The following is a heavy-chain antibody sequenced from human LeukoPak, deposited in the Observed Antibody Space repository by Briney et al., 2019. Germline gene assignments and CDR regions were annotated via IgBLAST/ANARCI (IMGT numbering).Heavy chain of an antibody. J-gene: IGHJ4*02. CDR3: AKVIAAEGNDY. CDR1: GLTLSKYG. Sequence: GGSLRLSCAASGLTLSKYGIHWVRQAPGKGLEWVAVVSYDGSNKNYIDSMKGRFIISRDNYNSTVYLQMNSLRAEDTAVYYCAKVIAAEGNDYWGQGTLVTVSS. D-gene: IGHD6-13*01. V-gene: IGHV3-30*18. CDR2: VSYDGSNK.